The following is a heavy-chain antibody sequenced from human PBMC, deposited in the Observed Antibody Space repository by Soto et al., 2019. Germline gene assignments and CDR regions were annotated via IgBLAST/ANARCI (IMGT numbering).Heavy chain of an antibody. V-gene: IGHV3-23*01. D-gene: IGHD3-16*01. J-gene: IGHJ4*02. CDR3: ASHYITIYDF. CDR2: ITSSGRRS. CDR1: GFSFANYD. Sequence: PGGSLRLSCAASGFSFANYDMSWVRQAPGKGLEWVSSITSSGRRSYYSDSVKGRFTFSRDNSKNTLYLQMDSLRVEDTAIYYCASHYITIYDFWGPGTLVTVSS.